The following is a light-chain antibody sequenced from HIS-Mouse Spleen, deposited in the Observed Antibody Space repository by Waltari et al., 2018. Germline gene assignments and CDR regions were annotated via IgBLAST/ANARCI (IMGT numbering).Light chain of an antibody. J-gene: IGLJ2*01. CDR2: HDS. V-gene: IGLV3-1*01. CDR3: QAWDSSYSV. CDR1: KFGDKY. Sequence: SYELTQPPSVSVSPVQPASITCTGYKFGDKYACWYQQKPFQSPVLVIYHDSKRPPGIPERFSGSNSGNTATLTISGTQAMDEADYYCQAWDSSYSVFGGGTKLTVL.